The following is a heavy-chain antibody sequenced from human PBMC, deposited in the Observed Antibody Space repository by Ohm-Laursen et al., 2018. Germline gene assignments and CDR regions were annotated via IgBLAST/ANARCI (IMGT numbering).Heavy chain of an antibody. CDR1: GFTFSSYG. CDR2: ISYDGSNK. CDR3: AKDETEYGMDV. J-gene: IGHJ6*02. Sequence: RSLRLSCTASGFTFSSYGMHWVRQAPGKGLEWVAVISYDGSNKYYADSVKGRFTISRDNSKNTLYLQMNSLRAEDTAVYYCAKDETEYGMDVWGQGTTVTVSS. V-gene: IGHV3-30*18.